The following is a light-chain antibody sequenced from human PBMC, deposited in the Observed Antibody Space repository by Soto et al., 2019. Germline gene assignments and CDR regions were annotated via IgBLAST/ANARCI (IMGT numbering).Light chain of an antibody. CDR3: QQYNNWPAWT. J-gene: IGKJ1*01. Sequence: EIVMTQSPATLSLSPGERATLSCRASQSVSSNLACYQQKPGQAPRLLIYGASTRATGIPARFSGSGSGTEFSRTISSLQYEDFAVYYCQQYNNWPAWTFGHGTKVEIK. V-gene: IGKV3-15*01. CDR2: GAS. CDR1: QSVSSN.